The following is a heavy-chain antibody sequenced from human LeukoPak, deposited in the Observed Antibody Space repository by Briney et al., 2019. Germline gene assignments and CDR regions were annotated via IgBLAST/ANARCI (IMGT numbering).Heavy chain of an antibody. CDR3: ANGYYYDSSGYDAFDI. CDR2: ISYDGSNK. D-gene: IGHD3-22*01. J-gene: IGHJ3*02. CDR1: GFTFSSYG. Sequence: GGSLRLSCAASGFTFSSYGMHWVRQAPGKGLEWVAVISYDGSNKYYADSVKGRFTISRDNSKNTLYLQMNSLRAEDTAVYYCANGYYYDSSGYDAFDIWGQGTMVTVSS. V-gene: IGHV3-30*18.